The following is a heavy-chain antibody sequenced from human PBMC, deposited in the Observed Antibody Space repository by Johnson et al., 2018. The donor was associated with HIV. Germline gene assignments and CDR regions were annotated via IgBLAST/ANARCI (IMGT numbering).Heavy chain of an antibody. V-gene: IGHV3-30*19. CDR3: ARAHFPYCGGDCYSFAFDI. Sequence: QVQLVESGGGLVKPGGSLRLSCAASGFTFSSYGMHWVRQAPGKGLEWVAVISYDGSNKYYGDSVKGRFTISRDNSKHTLFLQMSSLRAEDTAVYYCARAHFPYCGGDCYSFAFDIWGHGTMVTVSS. CDR1: GFTFSSYG. J-gene: IGHJ3*02. D-gene: IGHD2-21*02. CDR2: ISYDGSNK.